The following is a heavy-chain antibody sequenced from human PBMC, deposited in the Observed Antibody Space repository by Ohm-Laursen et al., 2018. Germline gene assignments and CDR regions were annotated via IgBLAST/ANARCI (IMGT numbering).Heavy chain of an antibody. CDR2: ISSSSSYI. J-gene: IGHJ4*02. D-gene: IGHD3-22*01. CDR3: ARVLMDSSGYYYVFDY. CDR1: GFTFSSYS. V-gene: IGHV3-21*01. Sequence: SLRLSCAASGFTFSSYSMNWVRQAPGKGLEWVSSISSSSSYIYYADSVKGRFTISRDNAKNSLYLQMNSLRAEDTAVYYCARVLMDSSGYYYVFDYWGQGTLVTVSS.